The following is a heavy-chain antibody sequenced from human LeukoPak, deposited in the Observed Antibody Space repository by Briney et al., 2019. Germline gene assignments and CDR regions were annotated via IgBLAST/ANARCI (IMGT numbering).Heavy chain of an antibody. CDR2: IYPCDSDT. Sequence: GESRKISCKGSGYSFTSYWIGWGRQMPGKGLGWMGIIYPCDSDTRYSPSFQGQVTISADKSIIPAYLQWSSLKASDTAMYYCARMSPQLGMDVWGQGTTVTVSS. V-gene: IGHV5-51*01. CDR1: GYSFTSYW. D-gene: IGHD5-24*01. CDR3: ARMSPQLGMDV. J-gene: IGHJ6*02.